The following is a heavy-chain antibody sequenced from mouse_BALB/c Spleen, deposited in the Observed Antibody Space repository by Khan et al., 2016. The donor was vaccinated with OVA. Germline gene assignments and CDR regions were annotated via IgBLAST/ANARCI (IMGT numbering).Heavy chain of an antibody. D-gene: IGHD2-4*01. Sequence: QVQLQQPGPELVKPGALVKISCKASGYTFTSYDINWVKQRPGQGLEWIGWIYPGDGTTNYNEKFKGKATLTADESSSTAFMQNSRLTSDTAAVYFFAREGLRGVAMDYWGQGTSVTVSS. CDR3: AREGLRGVAMDY. CDR1: GYTFTSYD. J-gene: IGHJ4*01. V-gene: IGHV1S56*01. CDR2: IYPGDGTT.